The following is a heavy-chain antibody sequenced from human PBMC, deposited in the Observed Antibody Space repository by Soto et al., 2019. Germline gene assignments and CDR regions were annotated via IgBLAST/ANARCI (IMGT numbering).Heavy chain of an antibody. Sequence: VQLVESGGGVVQPGRSLRLSCAASGFTFSSCAMHWVRQAPGKGLEWVAVISYDGSNKYYADSVKGRFTISRDNSKNTLYLQMNSLRAEDTAVYYCAREWDSSGYPFDYWGQGTLVTVSS. D-gene: IGHD3-22*01. CDR3: AREWDSSGYPFDY. J-gene: IGHJ4*02. CDR2: ISYDGSNK. V-gene: IGHV3-30-3*01. CDR1: GFTFSSCA.